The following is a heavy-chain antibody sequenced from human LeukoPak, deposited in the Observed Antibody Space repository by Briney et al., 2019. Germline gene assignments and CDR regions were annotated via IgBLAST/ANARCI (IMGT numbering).Heavy chain of an antibody. CDR2: IYHSGST. J-gene: IGHJ6*04. CDR1: GGSISSGGYS. D-gene: IGHD3-10*01. V-gene: IGHV4-30-2*01. Sequence: PSQTLSLTCAVSGGSISSGGYSWGWHRQPPGRGLEWVGYIYHSGSTYYNPSLKSRVTISVDRSKNQFSLKLSSVTAADTAVYYCARGGGMVRGVIDYYYYYGMDVWGKGTTVTVSS. CDR3: ARGGGMVRGVIDYYYYYGMDV.